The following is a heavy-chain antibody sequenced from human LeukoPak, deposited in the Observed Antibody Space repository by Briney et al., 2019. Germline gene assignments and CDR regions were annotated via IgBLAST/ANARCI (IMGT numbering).Heavy chain of an antibody. J-gene: IGHJ4*02. D-gene: IGHD1-26*01. CDR2: ISYDGSNK. Sequence: GRSLRLSCAASGFTFSSYAMHWVRQAPGKGLEWVAVISYDGSNKYYADSVKGRFTTSRDNSKNTLYLQMNSLRAEDTAAYYCASRIVGGFDYWGQGTLVTVSS. CDR3: ASRIVGGFDY. V-gene: IGHV3-30-3*01. CDR1: GFTFSSYA.